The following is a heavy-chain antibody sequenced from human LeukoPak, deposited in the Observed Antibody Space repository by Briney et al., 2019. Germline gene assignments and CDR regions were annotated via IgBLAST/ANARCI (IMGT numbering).Heavy chain of an antibody. V-gene: IGHV1-2*02. CDR2: INPNSGGT. CDR3: AREDSSGYYYRY. D-gene: IGHD3-22*01. CDR1: GYTFTGYY. Sequence: ASVKVSCKASGYTFTGYYMHWVRQAPGQGLEGMGWINPNSGGTNYAQKFQGRVTMTRDTSISTAYMELSRLRSDDTAVYYCAREDSSGYYYRYWGQGTLVTVSS. J-gene: IGHJ4*02.